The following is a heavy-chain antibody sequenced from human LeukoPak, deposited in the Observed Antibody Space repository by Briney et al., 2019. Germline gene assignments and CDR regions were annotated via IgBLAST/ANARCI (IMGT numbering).Heavy chain of an antibody. CDR2: TIPIFGTA. D-gene: IGHD3-10*01. V-gene: IGHV1-69*13. Sequence: GASVKVSCKASGRTFTSYAISWVRQAPGQGLEWMGGTIPIFGTANYAQKFQGRVTITPDESTSTAYMELSSLRSEDTAVYYCARDRLTYYYGSGPLYYFDYWGQGTLVTVSS. CDR3: ARDRLTYYYGSGPLYYFDY. CDR1: GRTFTSYA. J-gene: IGHJ4*02.